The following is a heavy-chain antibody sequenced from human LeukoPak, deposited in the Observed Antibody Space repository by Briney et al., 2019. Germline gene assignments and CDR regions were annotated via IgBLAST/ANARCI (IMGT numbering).Heavy chain of an antibody. V-gene: IGHV2-70*04. Sequence: SGPALVKPTQTLTLTCTSSGFSLSTSGMRVSWIRQPPGKALEWLARIDWDDDKFYSTSLKTRLTISKDTSKNQVVLTMTNMDPVDTATYYCARMSTYDILTGHFDYWGQGTLVTVSS. CDR3: ARMSTYDILTGHFDY. CDR1: GFSLSTSGMR. J-gene: IGHJ4*02. D-gene: IGHD3-9*01. CDR2: IDWDDDK.